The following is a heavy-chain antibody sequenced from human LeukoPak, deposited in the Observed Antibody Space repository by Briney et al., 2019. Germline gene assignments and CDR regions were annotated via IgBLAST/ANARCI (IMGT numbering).Heavy chain of an antibody. D-gene: IGHD3-10*01. J-gene: IGHJ5*02. CDR2: IYTSGSI. V-gene: IGHV4-61*02. CDR1: GGSISSGRYY. CDR3: ARELNLVRAVSYNWFDL. Sequence: ASETLSLTCTVSGGSISSGRYYWSWIRQPAGKGLEWIGRIYTSGSINYNSSLKSRVTISLDTSKNQFSLKLSSVTAADTAVYYCARELNLVRAVSYNWFDLWGQGTLVTVSS.